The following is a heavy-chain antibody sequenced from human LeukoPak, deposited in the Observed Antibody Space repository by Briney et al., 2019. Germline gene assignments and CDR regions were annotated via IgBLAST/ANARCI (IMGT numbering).Heavy chain of an antibody. D-gene: IGHD2-15*01. Sequence: ASETLSLTCTVSGGSMSSYYWSWIRQPPGKGLEWIGYIYYSGSTNYNPSFKSRVTMSVDTSKNQLSLKLSSVTAADTAVYYCARGPRYCSGGSCYRNWYFDLWGRGTLVTVSS. J-gene: IGHJ2*01. CDR2: IYYSGST. V-gene: IGHV4-59*01. CDR3: ARGPRYCSGGSCYRNWYFDL. CDR1: GGSMSSYY.